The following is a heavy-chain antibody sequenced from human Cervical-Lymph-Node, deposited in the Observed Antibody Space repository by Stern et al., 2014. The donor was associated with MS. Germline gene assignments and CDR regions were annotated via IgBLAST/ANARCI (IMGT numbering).Heavy chain of an antibody. Sequence: QAQLVQSGAEVKQPGSTAKVSCKASGGTFSSYALSWVRQAHGQGIEWMGGIIPLLGTANYAQKFQGRVTITADESTSTAYMELSSLRSEDTAVYYCARLRSGSYYGYFQHWGQGTLVTVSS. V-gene: IGHV1-69*01. CDR2: IIPLLGTA. J-gene: IGHJ1*01. CDR3: ARLRSGSYYGYFQH. CDR1: GGTFSSYA. D-gene: IGHD1-26*01.